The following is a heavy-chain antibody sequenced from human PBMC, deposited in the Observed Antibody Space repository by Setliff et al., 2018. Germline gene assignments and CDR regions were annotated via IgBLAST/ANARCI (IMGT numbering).Heavy chain of an antibody. D-gene: IGHD3-9*01. CDR2: INTNTGNP. V-gene: IGHV7-4-1*02. CDR3: AREPHRYYDILTGETNPLFN. J-gene: IGHJ4*02. Sequence: ASVKVSCKASGYTFTSYAMNWVRQAPGQGLEWMGWINTNTGNPTYAQGFTGRFVFSLDTSVSTAYLQISSRKAEDTAVYYCAREPHRYYDILTGETNPLFNWGQGTLVTVSS. CDR1: GYTFTSYA.